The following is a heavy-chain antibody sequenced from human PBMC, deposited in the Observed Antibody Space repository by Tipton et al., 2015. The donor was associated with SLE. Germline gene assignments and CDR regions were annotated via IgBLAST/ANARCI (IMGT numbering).Heavy chain of an antibody. CDR1: GGSISSNY. Sequence: TLSLTCSVSGGSISSNYWSWIRQPAGKGLEWIGRIYISGSTSFNPSLKSRVTMSVDTSKNQFSLKLSSVTAADTAVYFCARADRGNCRNSDCYIFDYWGQGTLVTVSS. CDR2: IYISGST. CDR3: ARADRGNCRNSDCYIFDY. J-gene: IGHJ4*02. V-gene: IGHV4-4*07. D-gene: IGHD2-21*01.